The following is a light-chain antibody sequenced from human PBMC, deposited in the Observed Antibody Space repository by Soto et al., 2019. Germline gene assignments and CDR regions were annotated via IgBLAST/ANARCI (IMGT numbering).Light chain of an antibody. CDR1: QSVSSSF. CDR2: GAS. Sequence: EIVLTQSPGTLSLSPGERATLSCRASQSVSSSFLAWYQQKPGQAPRLLIYGASSRATGIPDRVSGSGSGTDFTLTISRLAPEDVAVYDCQQYCSSPLTFGGGTKVEIK. V-gene: IGKV3-20*01. CDR3: QQYCSSPLT. J-gene: IGKJ4*01.